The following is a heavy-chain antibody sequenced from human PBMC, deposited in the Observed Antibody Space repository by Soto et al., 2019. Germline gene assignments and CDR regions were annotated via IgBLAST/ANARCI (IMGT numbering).Heavy chain of an antibody. D-gene: IGHD6-19*01. Sequence: QVQLVESGGGVVQPGRSLRLSCAASGFTFSTFGMHWVRQAPGKGLEWVAVISHDGSNKYYADSVKGRFTISRDNSKNTLYLQMYSLRAEDTAVYYCTMPTSYNSGWFCVFDYWGQGALVTVSS. CDR3: TMPTSYNSGWFCVFDY. J-gene: IGHJ4*02. CDR2: ISHDGSNK. V-gene: IGHV3-30*03. CDR1: GFTFSTFG.